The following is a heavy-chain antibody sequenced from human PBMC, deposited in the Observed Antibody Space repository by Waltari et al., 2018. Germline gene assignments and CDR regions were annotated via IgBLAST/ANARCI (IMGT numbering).Heavy chain of an antibody. CDR3: AREGVDYGDHKGVWGLDV. Sequence: QVQLVQSGAEVKKPGASVKVSCKASGYIFTGYYIHWVRQAPGQGLEGRGWSNPRGGGTKEAQMCQGGVTMTRDTAISTAHRELNSLGSDDTAVFFCAREGVDYGDHKGVWGLDVWGQGTTVSGS. CDR2: SNPRGGGT. J-gene: IGHJ6*02. CDR1: GYIFTGYY. V-gene: IGHV1-2*02. D-gene: IGHD4-17*01.